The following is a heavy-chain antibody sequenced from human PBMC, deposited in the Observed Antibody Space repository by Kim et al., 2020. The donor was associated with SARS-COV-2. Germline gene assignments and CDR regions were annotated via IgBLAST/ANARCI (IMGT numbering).Heavy chain of an antibody. CDR3: ARDFLDDIPPGGLDP. CDR2: IYYSGST. J-gene: IGHJ5*02. D-gene: IGHD3-3*01. V-gene: IGHV4-59*01. CDR1: GGSISSYY. Sequence: SETLSLTCTVSGGSISSYYWSWIRQPPGKGLEWIGYIYYSGSTNYNPSLKSRVTISVDTSKNQFSLKLSSVTAADTAVYYCARDFLDDIPPGGLDPWGQGTLVTVSS.